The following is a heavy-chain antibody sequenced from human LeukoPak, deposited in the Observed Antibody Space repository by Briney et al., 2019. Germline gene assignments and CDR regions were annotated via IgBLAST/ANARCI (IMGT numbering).Heavy chain of an antibody. CDR1: GYSISSGYY. Sequence: SETLSLTCAVPGYSISSGYYWGWIRQPPGKGLEWIGSIYHSGSTYYNPSLKSRVTISVDTSKKQCSLKLSSVTAADTAVYFCARASDILTGYYRDYFFDYWGQGTLVTVSS. V-gene: IGHV4-38-2*01. D-gene: IGHD3-9*01. CDR3: ARASDILTGYYRDYFFDY. CDR2: IYHSGST. J-gene: IGHJ4*02.